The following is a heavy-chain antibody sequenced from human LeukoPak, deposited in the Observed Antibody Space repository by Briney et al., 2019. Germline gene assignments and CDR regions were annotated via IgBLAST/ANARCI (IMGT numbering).Heavy chain of an antibody. V-gene: IGHV3-48*03. J-gene: IGHJ6*02. D-gene: IGHD5-18*01. CDR3: ARDQIQLWSRYYYGMDV. Sequence: GGSLRLSCAASGFTFSSYEMNWVRQAPGKGLEWVSYISSSGSTIYYADSVKGRFTISRDKAKNSLYLQMNSLRAEDTAVYYCARDQIQLWSRYYYGMDVWGQGTTVTVSS. CDR2: ISSSGSTI. CDR1: GFTFSSYE.